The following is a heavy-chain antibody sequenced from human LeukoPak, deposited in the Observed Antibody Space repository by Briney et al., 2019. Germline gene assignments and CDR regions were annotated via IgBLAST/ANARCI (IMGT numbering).Heavy chain of an antibody. CDR2: IYYRGST. V-gene: IGHV4-39*01. CDR1: GGSISSSSYY. J-gene: IGHJ4*02. CDR3: ARHEGSSGWYYFDY. D-gene: IGHD6-19*01. Sequence: SETLSLTCTVAGGSISSSSYYWGWIREPPGKGLEWIGSIYYRGSTYYNPSLKSRVTISVDTSKNQFSLKLSSVTAADTAVYYCARHEGSSGWYYFDYWGQGTLVTVSS.